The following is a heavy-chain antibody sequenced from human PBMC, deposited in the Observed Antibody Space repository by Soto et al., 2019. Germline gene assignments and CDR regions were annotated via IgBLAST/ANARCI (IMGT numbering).Heavy chain of an antibody. D-gene: IGHD7-27*01. CDR3: ARRHNWGSYWYFDL. CDR1: GFTFSDYY. Sequence: GGSLRLSCAASGFTFSDYYMSWIRQAPGKGLEWVSYISSSSSYTNYADSVKGRFTISRDNTKNSLYLQMNSLRAEDTAVYYCARRHNWGSYWYFDLWGRGTLVTVSS. V-gene: IGHV3-11*06. CDR2: ISSSSSYT. J-gene: IGHJ2*01.